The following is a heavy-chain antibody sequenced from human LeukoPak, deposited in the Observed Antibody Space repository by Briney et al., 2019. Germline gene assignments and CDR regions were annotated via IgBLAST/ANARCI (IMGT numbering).Heavy chain of an antibody. CDR1: GYTFTSYG. V-gene: IGHV1-18*01. CDR2: ISAYNGNT. J-gene: IGHJ3*02. D-gene: IGHD3-9*01. Sequence: ASVKVSCKASGYTFTSYGISWVRQAPGQGLEWMGWISAYNGNTNYAQKFQGRVTMTRNTSISTAYMELSSLRSEDTAVYYCARDRSQGYFDWLLSNTNAFDIWGQGTMVTVSS. CDR3: ARDRSQGYFDWLLSNTNAFDI.